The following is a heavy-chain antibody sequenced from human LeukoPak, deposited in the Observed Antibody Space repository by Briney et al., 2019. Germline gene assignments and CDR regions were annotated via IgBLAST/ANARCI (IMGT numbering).Heavy chain of an antibody. D-gene: IGHD2-8*01. CDR1: GFTFSNYA. CDR2: ISGSGGNT. V-gene: IGHV3-23*01. CDR3: AKGINGYLYYFDY. Sequence: GGSLRLSCAASGFTFSNYAMSWVRQAPGKGLEWVSAISGSGGNTYYADSVKGRFTISRDNSKNTLYLQMNALRAGDTAVYYCAKGINGYLYYFDYWGQGTLVTVSS. J-gene: IGHJ4*02.